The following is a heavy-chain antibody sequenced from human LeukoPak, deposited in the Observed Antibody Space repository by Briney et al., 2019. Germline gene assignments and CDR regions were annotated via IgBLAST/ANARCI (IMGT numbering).Heavy chain of an antibody. CDR1: GFTFSTYN. V-gene: IGHV3-21*01. J-gene: IGHJ4*02. CDR3: ARPSINDYGDFGY. CDR2: ISGTSRSTYI. Sequence: GGSLRLSCAASGFTFSTYNMHWVRQAPGKGLEWVSSISGTSRSTYIYYADSVKGRFTISRDNAENSLYLQMNSLRAGDTAVYYCARPSINDYGDFGYWGQGTLVTVSS. D-gene: IGHD4-17*01.